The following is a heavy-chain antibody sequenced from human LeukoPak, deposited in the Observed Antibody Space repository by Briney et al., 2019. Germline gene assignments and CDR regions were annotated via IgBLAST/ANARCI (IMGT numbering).Heavy chain of an antibody. V-gene: IGHV3-11*01. CDR2: ISSSGGTI. J-gene: IGHJ4*02. D-gene: IGHD3-16*01. CDR3: AREGGDWGEGYFDY. CDR1: GFTFSDAY. Sequence: GGSLRLSCAASGFTFSDAYMSWIRQVPGKGLEWVSYISSSGGTIYYADSVKGRFTISRDNAKNSLYLQMNSLRAEDTGVYSCAREGGDWGEGYFDYWGQGTLVTVSS.